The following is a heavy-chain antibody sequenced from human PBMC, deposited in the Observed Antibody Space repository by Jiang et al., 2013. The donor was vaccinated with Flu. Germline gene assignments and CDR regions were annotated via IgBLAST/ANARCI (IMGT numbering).Heavy chain of an antibody. Sequence: RLSCAASGFTFSSYAMSWVRQAPGKGLEWVSAISGSGGSTYYADSVKGRFTISRDNSKNTLYLQMNSLRAEDTAVYYCAKDFTSASSQWLFYFDYWGQGTLVTVSS. CDR1: GFTFSSYA. CDR2: ISGSGGST. CDR3: AKDFTSASSQWLFYFDY. V-gene: IGHV3-23*01. D-gene: IGHD6-19*01. J-gene: IGHJ4*02.